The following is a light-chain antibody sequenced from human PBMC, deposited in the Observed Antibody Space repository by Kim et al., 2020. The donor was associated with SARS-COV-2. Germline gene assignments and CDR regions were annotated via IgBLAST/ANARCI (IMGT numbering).Light chain of an antibody. Sequence: EIVLTQSPGTLSLSPGEGATLSCRASQSVSSSYLVWYQQKPGQAPRLLIYGASSRVTGIPDRFSGSGSGTDFTLTISRLEPEDFAVYYCQQYGSSPWTFGQGTKVDIK. CDR3: QQYGSSPWT. CDR2: GAS. V-gene: IGKV3-20*01. J-gene: IGKJ1*01. CDR1: QSVSSSY.